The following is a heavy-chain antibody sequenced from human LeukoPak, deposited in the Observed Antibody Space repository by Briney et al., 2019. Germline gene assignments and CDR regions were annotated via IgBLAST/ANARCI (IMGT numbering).Heavy chain of an antibody. D-gene: IGHD2-21*02. V-gene: IGHV3-30*02. J-gene: IGHJ4*02. Sequence: GGSLRLSCAASGFTFSSYDMHWVRQAPGKGLEWVAFIQYDGSNKYYADSVKSRFTISRDNSKNTLYLQMNSLRVEDTAVYYCAKDLTVTDDNWGQGTLVTVSS. CDR2: IQYDGSNK. CDR1: GFTFSSYD. CDR3: AKDLTVTDDN.